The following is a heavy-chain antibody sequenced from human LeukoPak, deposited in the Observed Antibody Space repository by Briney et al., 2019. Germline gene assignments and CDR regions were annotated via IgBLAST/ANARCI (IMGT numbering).Heavy chain of an antibody. Sequence: PGGSLRLSCAVSGFTVSSNYMSWVRQAPGKGLEWVSVIYSGGSTYYADSVKGRFTISRDNSNNKLHLQMNSLRVEDTAVYYCAREVGYCTGGSCFFMDVWGQGTRVTVFS. V-gene: IGHV3-53*01. CDR3: AREVGYCTGGSCFFMDV. D-gene: IGHD2-15*01. CDR1: GFTVSSNY. CDR2: IYSGGST. J-gene: IGHJ6*02.